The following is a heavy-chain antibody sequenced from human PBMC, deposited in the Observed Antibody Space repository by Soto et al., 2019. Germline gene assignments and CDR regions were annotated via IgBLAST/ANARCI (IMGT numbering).Heavy chain of an antibody. D-gene: IGHD5-12*01. Sequence: GGSLRLSCAASGFTFSNYAMSWVRQAPGKGLEWVSTISGSGGSTYYADSVKGRFTISRDNSKNTLYLQMNSLRAEDTAVYYCAKELGVSTNIFDYWGQGDLVTVSS. V-gene: IGHV3-23*01. J-gene: IGHJ4*02. CDR1: GFTFSNYA. CDR2: ISGSGGST. CDR3: AKELGVSTNIFDY.